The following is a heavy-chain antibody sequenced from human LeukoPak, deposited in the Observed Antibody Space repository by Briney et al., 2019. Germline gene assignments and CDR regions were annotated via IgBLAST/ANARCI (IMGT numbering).Heavy chain of an antibody. CDR2: IYYSGST. CDR3: ARHRPEGYWYFDL. CDR1: GGSISSSSYS. Sequence: SETLSLTCTVSGGSISSSSYSWGWIRQPPGKGLEWIGSIYYSGSTYYNPSLKSRVTISVDTSKNQFSLKLCSVTAADTAVYYCARHRPEGYWYFDLWGRGTLVTVSS. D-gene: IGHD1-14*01. J-gene: IGHJ2*01. V-gene: IGHV4-39*01.